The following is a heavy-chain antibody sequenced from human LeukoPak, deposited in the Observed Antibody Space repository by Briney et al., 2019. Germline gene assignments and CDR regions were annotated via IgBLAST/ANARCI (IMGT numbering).Heavy chain of an antibody. CDR1: GFTFSNYG. J-gene: IGHJ4*02. Sequence: GGSLRLPCAASGFTFSNYGMHWVRQAPGKGLEWVAFIRSDGSDKYYADSVKGRFTISRDSSKNTLYLQMNSLRAEDTAVYYCARDWKGDYFDYWGQGTLVTVSS. CDR3: ARDWKGDYFDY. V-gene: IGHV3-30*02. D-gene: IGHD1-1*01. CDR2: IRSDGSDK.